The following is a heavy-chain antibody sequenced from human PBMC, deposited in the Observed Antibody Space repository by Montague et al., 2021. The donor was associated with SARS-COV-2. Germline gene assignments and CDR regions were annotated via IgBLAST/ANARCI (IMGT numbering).Heavy chain of an antibody. CDR2: IDYSGGT. D-gene: IGHD3-9*01. CDR1: GDSISNYY. V-gene: IGHV4-59*08. CDR3: ARLPYILPGYAYFDF. J-gene: IGHJ4*02. Sequence: SETLSLTCTVSGDSISNYYWSWIRRPPGKGLEWIGHIDYSGGTNXXPARKSRVTISVDTSKNQFSLRLSSVTAADTAVYYCARLPYILPGYAYFDFWGQGSLVTVSS.